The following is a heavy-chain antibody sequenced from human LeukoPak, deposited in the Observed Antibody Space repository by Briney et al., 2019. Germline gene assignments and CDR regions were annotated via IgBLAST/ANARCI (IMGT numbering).Heavy chain of an antibody. J-gene: IGHJ4*02. D-gene: IGHD3-9*01. V-gene: IGHV3-30*04. CDR2: ISYDGSNT. Sequence: GGSLRLSCAASGFTFSTSAMHWVRQAPGKGLEWGAVISYDGSNTYYADSVKGRFTISRDNFNNTLYLQMNGLRAEDTAEYYCARDKRRRFFDWLFIDYWGQGTLVTVSS. CDR3: ARDKRRRFFDWLFIDY. CDR1: GFTFSTSA.